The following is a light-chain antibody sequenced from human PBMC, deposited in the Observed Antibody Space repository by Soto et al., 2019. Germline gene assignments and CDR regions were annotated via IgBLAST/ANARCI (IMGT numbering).Light chain of an antibody. CDR1: QSVSSN. CDR2: GAS. CDR3: QHYNNWPPWT. J-gene: IGKJ1*01. V-gene: IGKV3-15*01. Sequence: EIVMTQSPATLSVSPGERATLSCRASQSVSSNLAWYQQKPGQAPRLLIYGASTRATGIPARFSGSGSGTEFTLNISSLQSEDFAIYYCQHYNNWPPWTFGQGTKVESK.